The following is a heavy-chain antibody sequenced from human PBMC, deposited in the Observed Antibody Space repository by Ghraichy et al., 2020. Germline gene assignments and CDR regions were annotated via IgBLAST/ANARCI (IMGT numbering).Heavy chain of an antibody. CDR2: ITTRNGNT. J-gene: IGHJ5*02. Sequence: ASVKVSCKASGYTFTNYGITWVRQAPGQGLEWMEWITTRNGNTQSAQRLQGRVTMTTDTSTNTAYMELRSLRFDDTAVYYCASGINYFDPWGQGTLVTVSS. D-gene: IGHD5-24*01. CDR3: ASGINYFDP. CDR1: GYTFTNYG. V-gene: IGHV1-18*04.